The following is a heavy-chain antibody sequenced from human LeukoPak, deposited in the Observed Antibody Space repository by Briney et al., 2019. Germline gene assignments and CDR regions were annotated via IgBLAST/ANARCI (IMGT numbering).Heavy chain of an antibody. Sequence: GGSLRLSCAASGFTFSSYAMSWVRQAPGEGLEWVSAISGSGGSTYYADSVKGRFTISRDNSKNTLYLQMNSLRAEDTAVYYCAKMGYCGGDCYRYYFHSGGQGTLVTVSS. CDR3: AKMGYCGGDCYRYYFHS. D-gene: IGHD2-21*02. J-gene: IGHJ4*02. CDR1: GFTFSSYA. V-gene: IGHV3-23*01. CDR2: ISGSGGST.